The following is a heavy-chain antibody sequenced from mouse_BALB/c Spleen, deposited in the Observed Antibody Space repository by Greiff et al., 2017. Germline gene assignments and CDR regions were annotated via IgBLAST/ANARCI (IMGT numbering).Heavy chain of an antibody. CDR2: INPSNGRT. V-gene: IGHV1S81*02. CDR1: GYTFTSYW. D-gene: IGHD1-3*01. Sequence: VQLQQPGAELVKPGASVKLSCKASGYTFTSYWMPWVKQRPGQGLEWIGEINPSNGRTNYNEKFKSKATLTVDKSSSTAYMQLSSLTSADSAVCDSARYLKWFAYWGQGTLVTVSA. CDR3: ARYLKWFAY. J-gene: IGHJ3*01.